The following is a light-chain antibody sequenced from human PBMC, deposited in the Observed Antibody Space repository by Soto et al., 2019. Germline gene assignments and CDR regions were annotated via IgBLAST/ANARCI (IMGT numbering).Light chain of an antibody. J-gene: IGLJ2*01. CDR3: QTWGTGIQV. V-gene: IGLV4-69*01. CDR1: SGHSSYA. Sequence: QLVLTQSTSATASMGASVKLTCTLSSGHSSYAIAWHQQHPEKGPRYLMKLNSDGSHSKGDGIPDRFSGSSSGAERYLTISSLQSEDEADYYCQTWGTGIQVFGGGTKLTVL. CDR2: LNSDGSH.